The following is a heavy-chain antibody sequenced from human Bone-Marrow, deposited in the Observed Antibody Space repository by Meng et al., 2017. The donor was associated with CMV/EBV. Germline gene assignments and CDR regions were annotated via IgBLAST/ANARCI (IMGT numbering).Heavy chain of an antibody. Sequence: SVKVSFKASGGTFSSYTISWVRQAPGQGLEWMGRIIPILGIANYAQKFQGRVTITADKSTSTAYMELSSLRSEDTAVYYCARDLWAGSTDTGAFDIWGQGTLVTVSS. V-gene: IGHV1-69*04. CDR3: ARDLWAGSTDTGAFDI. CDR2: IIPILGIA. J-gene: IGHJ3*02. D-gene: IGHD1-26*01. CDR1: GGTFSSYT.